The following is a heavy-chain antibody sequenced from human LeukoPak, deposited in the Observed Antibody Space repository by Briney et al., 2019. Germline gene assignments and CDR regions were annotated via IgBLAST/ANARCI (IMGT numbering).Heavy chain of an antibody. V-gene: IGHV4-39*07. J-gene: IGHJ3*02. CDR1: GGSISSNDYY. D-gene: IGHD2-21*02. CDR2: MYYSGST. CDR3: VRVGWGLLRGHDAPDI. Sequence: PSETLSLTCIVSGGSISSNDYYWGWIRQPPGKGLEWIGSMYYSGSTYYNPSLKSRVTISVDTFKNQLSLKLSSVTAADTAVYYCVRVGWGLLRGHDAPDIWGQGTIVTVSS.